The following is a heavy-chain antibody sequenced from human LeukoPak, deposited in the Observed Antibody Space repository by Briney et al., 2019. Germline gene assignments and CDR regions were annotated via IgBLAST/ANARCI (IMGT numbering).Heavy chain of an antibody. D-gene: IGHD4-23*01. Sequence: PSETLSLTCTVSGGSISSSSYYWGWIRQPPGKGLEWIGSIYYSGSTYYNPSLKSRVTISVGTSKNQFSLKLSSVTAADTAVYYCARGIGGPTDYWGQGTLVTVSS. CDR1: GGSISSSSYY. CDR2: IYYSGST. CDR3: ARGIGGPTDY. J-gene: IGHJ4*02. V-gene: IGHV4-39*07.